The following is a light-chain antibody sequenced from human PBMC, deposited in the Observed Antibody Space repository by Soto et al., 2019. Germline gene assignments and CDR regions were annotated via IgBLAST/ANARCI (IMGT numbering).Light chain of an antibody. CDR2: ATS. V-gene: IGKV1-27*01. J-gene: IGKJ1*01. CDR1: QDISHF. Sequence: DIQRTQAPSSLSASVVDRVTITCRASQDISHFLAWFQQKPGKVPKLLIYATSTSQSGVPSRFSGSRSGTDFTLTINSLQPEDVATYYCQKYNIAPQTFGQGTKVEIK. CDR3: QKYNIAPQT.